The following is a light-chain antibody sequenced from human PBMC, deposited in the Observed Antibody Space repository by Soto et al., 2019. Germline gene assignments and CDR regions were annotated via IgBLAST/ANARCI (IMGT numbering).Light chain of an antibody. J-gene: IGKJ1*01. Sequence: DIKMSQSPSTLYASVGDRVTLTCRASQSVSSWLAWYQQNPGKAPKLLIYDASTLETGVPSRFSGSGSQTEFTLTITSLQPEDSANYYCLHDYDYPRTFGQGTMV. CDR1: QSVSSW. V-gene: IGKV1-5*01. CDR3: LHDYDYPRT. CDR2: DAS.